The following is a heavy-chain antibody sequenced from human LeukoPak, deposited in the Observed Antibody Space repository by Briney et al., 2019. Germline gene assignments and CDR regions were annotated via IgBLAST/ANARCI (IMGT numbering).Heavy chain of an antibody. J-gene: IGHJ4*02. D-gene: IGHD6-13*01. CDR3: AREESSLVLGGLAY. Sequence: GRSLRLSCAASGFTFSNYGRHWVRQAPGKGLEWVTFIRTDGNTKYYADSVRGRFTISRDNSKNTVSLQMNSLRAEDTAVYYCAREESSLVLGGLAYWGQGTLVTVSS. CDR2: IRTDGNTK. V-gene: IGHV3-33*01. CDR1: GFTFSNYG.